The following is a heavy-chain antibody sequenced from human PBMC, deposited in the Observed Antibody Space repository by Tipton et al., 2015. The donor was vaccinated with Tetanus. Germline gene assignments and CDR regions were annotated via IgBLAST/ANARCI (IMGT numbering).Heavy chain of an antibody. V-gene: IGHV4-31*02. CDR3: ARRLIQNWFDP. Sequence: RSLRLSCTVSGGSIRGGGYYWTWIRQHPERGLEWIGYIYYTGNTYYNPSLKSRVTISVDMSKNQFSLKLTSLTAADTAVYYCARRLIQNWFDPWGQGTLVTVSS. CDR2: IYYTGNT. J-gene: IGHJ5*02. D-gene: IGHD2-8*01. CDR1: GGSIRGGGYY.